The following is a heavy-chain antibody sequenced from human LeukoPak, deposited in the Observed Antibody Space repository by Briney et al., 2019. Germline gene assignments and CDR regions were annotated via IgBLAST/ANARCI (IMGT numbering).Heavy chain of an antibody. CDR3: AREGIAVALDAFDI. CDR1: GXTFSSYW. CDR2: INSDGSST. V-gene: IGHV3-74*01. J-gene: IGHJ3*02. D-gene: IGHD6-19*01. Sequence: PGGSLRLSCAASGXTFSSYWMHWVRQAPGKGLVWVSRINSDGSSTSYADSVKGRFTISRDNAKNTLYLQMNSLRAEDTAAYYCAREGIAVALDAFDIWGQGTMVTVSS.